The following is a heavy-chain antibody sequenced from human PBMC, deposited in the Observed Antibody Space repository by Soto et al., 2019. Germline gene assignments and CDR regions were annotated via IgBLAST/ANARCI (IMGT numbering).Heavy chain of an antibody. CDR2: IYYSGST. CDR1: GGSISSGGYY. J-gene: IGHJ6*02. CDR3: ARENVPAAALTVGMDV. Sequence: SETLSLTCAVSGGSISSGGYYWSWIRQHPGKGLEWIGYIYYSGSTYYNPSLKSRVTISVDTSKNQFSLKLSSVTAADTAVYYCARENVPAAALTVGMDVWGQGTTVTVSS. D-gene: IGHD2-2*01. V-gene: IGHV4-31*11.